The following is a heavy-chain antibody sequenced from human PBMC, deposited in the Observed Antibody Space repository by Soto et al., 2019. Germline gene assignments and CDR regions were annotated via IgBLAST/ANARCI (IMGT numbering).Heavy chain of an antibody. CDR3: ARGGVLRAVDCLLCGDY. CDR1: GFTFRNYG. V-gene: IGHV3-30*03. Sequence: QVQLVESGGGVVQPGRSLRLSCAASGFTFRNYGLHWVRQAPGKGLEWLAVISYDGSSDYYADSVRGRFTVSRDNSKNTLYLQMNGLRAEDTAVYYCARGGVLRAVDCLLCGDYWGQGTLVTVSS. D-gene: IGHD3-9*01. CDR2: ISYDGSSD. J-gene: IGHJ4*02.